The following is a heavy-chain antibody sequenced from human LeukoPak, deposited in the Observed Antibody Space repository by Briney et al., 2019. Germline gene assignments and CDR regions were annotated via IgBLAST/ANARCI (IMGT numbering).Heavy chain of an antibody. CDR2: IRFDGNEK. V-gene: IGHV3-30*02. J-gene: IGHJ4*02. CDR3: AKDLPIGVISVVRGGTGIDY. CDR1: GFTFIVYG. Sequence: GGSLRLSCASSGFTFIVYGMHWVRQAPGKGLEWVAFIRFDGNEKWYADSVKGRFTISRDNSKNTLYLQMNSLRAEDTAVYYCAKDLPIGVISVVRGGTGIDYWGQGTLVTVSS. D-gene: IGHD3-10*01.